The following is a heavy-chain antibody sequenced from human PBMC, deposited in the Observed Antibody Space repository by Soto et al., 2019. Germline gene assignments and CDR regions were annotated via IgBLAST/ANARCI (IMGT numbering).Heavy chain of an antibody. J-gene: IGHJ4*02. V-gene: IGHV4-31*03. CDR3: ARWPQLDPRFDY. CDR1: GGSISSGGYY. CDR2: IYYSGSP. D-gene: IGHD1-1*01. Sequence: QVQLQESGPGLVKPSQTLSLTCTVSGGSISSGGYYWSWIRQHPGKGLEWIGYIYYSGSPYYNPPLKSRGTIAVDTSKNPFSLKLSSVTAADTAVYYCARWPQLDPRFDYWGQGTLVTVSS.